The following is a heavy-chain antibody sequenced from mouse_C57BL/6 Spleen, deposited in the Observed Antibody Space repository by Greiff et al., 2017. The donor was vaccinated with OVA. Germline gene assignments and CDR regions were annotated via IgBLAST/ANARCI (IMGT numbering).Heavy chain of an antibody. CDR1: GFSLTSYG. Sequence: QVQLKESGPGLVQPSQSLSITCTVSGFSLTSYGVHWVRQSPGKGLEWLGVIWRGGSTDYNAAFMSRLSITKDNSKSQVFFKMNSLQADDTAIYYCAKGDYGSSHYYAMDYWGQGTSVTVSS. CDR2: IWRGGST. J-gene: IGHJ4*01. CDR3: AKGDYGSSHYYAMDY. V-gene: IGHV2-5*01. D-gene: IGHD1-1*01.